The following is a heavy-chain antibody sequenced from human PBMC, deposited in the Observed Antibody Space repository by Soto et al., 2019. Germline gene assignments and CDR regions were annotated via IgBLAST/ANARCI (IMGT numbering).Heavy chain of an antibody. CDR1: GGSINNHY. Sequence: SETLSLTCTVSGGSINNHYLSWIRQPPGKGLEWIGYIYYTGSTNYNPSLKSRVTISVDTSRNQFSLKLTSVSAADTAVYYCARSRNLDVWGPGTTVTVSS. CDR2: IYYTGST. V-gene: IGHV4-59*11. CDR3: ARSRNLDV. D-gene: IGHD1-1*01. J-gene: IGHJ6*02.